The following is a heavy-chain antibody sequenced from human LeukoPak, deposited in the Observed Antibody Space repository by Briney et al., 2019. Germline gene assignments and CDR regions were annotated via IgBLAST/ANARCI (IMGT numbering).Heavy chain of an antibody. CDR2: ISDSGGST. Sequence: PGGSLRLSCAVSGITLSHYGMSWVRQARGKGLEWVAGISDSGGSTNYADSVKGRFTISRDNPKNTLYLQMNSLRAEDMAVYCCARRGVVIRVILVGFHKEAFYFDSWGQGALVTVSS. CDR3: ARRGVVIRVILVGFHKEAFYFDS. D-gene: IGHD3-22*01. CDR1: GITLSHYG. V-gene: IGHV3-23*01. J-gene: IGHJ4*02.